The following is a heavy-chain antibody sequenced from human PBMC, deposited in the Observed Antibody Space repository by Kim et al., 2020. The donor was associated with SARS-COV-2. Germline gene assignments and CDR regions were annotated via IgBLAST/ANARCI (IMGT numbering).Heavy chain of an antibody. CDR1: GYSFTEYY. CDR2: INPNSGGA. D-gene: IGHD6-6*01. J-gene: IGHJ4*02. V-gene: IGHV1-2*07. CDR3: ARGLLVSSLDY. Sequence: ASVKVSCKASGYSFTEYYVHWVRQAPGQGLEWMGYINPNSGGAEYAHNFQDSVTLTRDTSISTVYMELRRLRSDDTAVYYCARGLLVSSLDYWGQGTVVT.